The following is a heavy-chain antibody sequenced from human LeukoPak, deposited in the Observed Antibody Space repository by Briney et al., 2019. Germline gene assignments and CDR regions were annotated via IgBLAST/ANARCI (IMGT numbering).Heavy chain of an antibody. CDR1: SGSISNYY. Sequence: SETLSLTCTVSSGSISNYYWSWIRQSPGRGLEWIGEINQRENTNYNPSLKSRVTISVDTSKNQFSLKLSSVTAADTGVYYCATKYSVAVAANPPYFDYWGQGTPVTVSS. CDR2: INQRENT. J-gene: IGHJ4*02. CDR3: ATKYSVAVAANPPYFDY. V-gene: IGHV4-34*01. D-gene: IGHD6-19*01.